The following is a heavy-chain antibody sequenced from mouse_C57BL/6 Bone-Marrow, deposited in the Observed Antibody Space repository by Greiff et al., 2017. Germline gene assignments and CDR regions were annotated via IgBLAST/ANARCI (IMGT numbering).Heavy chain of an antibody. CDR2: IWSGGST. D-gene: IGHD4-1*01. Sequence: VQLQQSGPGLVQPSQSLSISCTASGFSLTSYGVHWVRQSPGKGLEWLGVIWSGGSTDYNAAFISRLSISKDNSKSQVFFKMNSLQADDTAIYYCARELGDAMEYWGQGTSVTVSS. V-gene: IGHV2-2*01. CDR3: ARELGDAMEY. J-gene: IGHJ4*01. CDR1: GFSLTSYG.